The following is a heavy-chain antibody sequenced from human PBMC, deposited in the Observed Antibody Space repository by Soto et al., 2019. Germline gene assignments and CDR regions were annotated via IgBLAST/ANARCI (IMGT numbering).Heavy chain of an antibody. V-gene: IGHV4-34*01. CDR3: ASQPRIAVAGRGS. CDR2: INHSGST. J-gene: IGHJ4*02. D-gene: IGHD6-19*01. Sequence: SETLSLTCAVYGGSFSGYYWSWIRQPPGKGLEWIGEINHSGSTNYNPSIKSRVTISVDTSKNQFSLKLSSVTAADTAVYYCASQPRIAVAGRGSWGQGTLVTVSS. CDR1: GGSFSGYY.